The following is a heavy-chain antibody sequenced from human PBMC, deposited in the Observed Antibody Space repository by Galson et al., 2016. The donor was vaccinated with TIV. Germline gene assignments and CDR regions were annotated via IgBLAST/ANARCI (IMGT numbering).Heavy chain of an antibody. CDR2: ISPSGTRT. Sequence: SVKVSCKASTYTPTNYYMHWVRQAPGQGLEWMGIISPSGTRTTFAQNFQGRLTMTRDTSTSTVYMDLSSLKSDDTAVYYCARDRLDIVAVPPGIKLGFWGQGTLVTVSS. V-gene: IGHV1-46*01. J-gene: IGHJ4*02. D-gene: IGHD2-2*03. CDR1: TYTPTNYY. CDR3: ARDRLDIVAVPPGIKLGF.